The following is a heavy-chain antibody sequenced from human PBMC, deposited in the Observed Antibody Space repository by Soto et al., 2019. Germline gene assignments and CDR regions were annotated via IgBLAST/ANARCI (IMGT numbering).Heavy chain of an antibody. CDR2: INSDGSST. V-gene: IGHV3-74*01. CDR3: ARVKGRATILLRYYGMDV. J-gene: IGHJ6*02. CDR1: GFTFSSYW. D-gene: IGHD3-10*01. Sequence: EVQLVESGGGLVQPGGSLRLSCAASGFTFSSYWMHWVRQAPGKGLVWVSRINSDGSSTSYADSVKGRFTISRDNAKNTLYLQMNSLRAEDTAVYYCARVKGRATILLRYYGMDVWGQGTTVTVSS.